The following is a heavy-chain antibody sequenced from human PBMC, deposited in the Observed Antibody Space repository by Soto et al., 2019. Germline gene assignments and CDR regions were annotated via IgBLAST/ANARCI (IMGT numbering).Heavy chain of an antibody. CDR1: GFTFSSHA. Sequence: EVQLLESGGGLVQPEGSLRLSCAASGFTFSSHAMSWVRQAPGKRLEWVSAISYSGTTTYYAESVKGRFTISRDNSKNTLYLQMNSLRVEDTAIYYCAKRFTLFGEVKLSPDFDYWGQGTLVTVSS. CDR3: AKRFTLFGEVKLSPDFDY. J-gene: IGHJ4*02. V-gene: IGHV3-23*01. CDR2: ISYSGTTT. D-gene: IGHD3-3*01.